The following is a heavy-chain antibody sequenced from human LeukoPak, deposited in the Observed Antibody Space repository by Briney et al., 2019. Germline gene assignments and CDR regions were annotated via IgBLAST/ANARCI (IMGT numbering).Heavy chain of an antibody. CDR2: IIPIFGTA. J-gene: IGHJ4*02. CDR1: GGTFSSYA. V-gene: IGHV1-69*01. Sequence: SVKVSCKASGGTFSSYAISWVRQAPGQGLEWMGGIIPIFGTANYAQKFQGRFTITADESTSTAYMELSSLRSEDTAVYYCARVLRYYDILAGYYTEAHFDYWGQGTLVTVSS. D-gene: IGHD3-9*01. CDR3: ARVLRYYDILAGYYTEAHFDY.